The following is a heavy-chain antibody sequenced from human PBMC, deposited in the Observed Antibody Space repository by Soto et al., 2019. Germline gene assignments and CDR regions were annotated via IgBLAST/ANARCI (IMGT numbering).Heavy chain of an antibody. CDR2: IDPSDSQT. V-gene: IGHV5-10-1*01. D-gene: IGHD3-22*01. J-gene: IGHJ4*02. Sequence: GESLKISCKESGYSFAGYWITWVRQKPGKGLEWMGRIDPSDSQTYYSPSFRGHVTISVTKSITTVFLQWSSLRASDTAMYYCARQIYDSDTGPNFQYYFDSWGQGTPVTVSS. CDR3: ARQIYDSDTGPNFQYYFDS. CDR1: GYSFAGYW.